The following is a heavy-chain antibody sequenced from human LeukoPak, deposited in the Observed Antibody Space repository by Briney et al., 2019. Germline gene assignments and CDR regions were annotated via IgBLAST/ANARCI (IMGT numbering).Heavy chain of an antibody. V-gene: IGHV4-30-4*08. D-gene: IGHD5-12*01. CDR2: IYYSGNT. Sequence: TSETLSLTCTVSGYSISSGYYWSWIRQPPGKGLEWIGYIYYSGNTYYNPSLKSRVTISVDTSNNQFSLKLSSVTAADTALYYCARDYSGYHLLDYWGQGTLVTVSS. CDR3: ARDYSGYHLLDY. CDR1: GYSISSGYY. J-gene: IGHJ4*02.